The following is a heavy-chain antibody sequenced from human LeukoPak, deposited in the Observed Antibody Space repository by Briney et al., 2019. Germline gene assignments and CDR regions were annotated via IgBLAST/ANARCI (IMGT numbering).Heavy chain of an antibody. J-gene: IGHJ4*02. D-gene: IGHD6-6*01. CDR1: GDSVSSNRVT. Sequence: SQTLSLTSAISGDSVSSNRVTWNWIRQSPSRGLEWLGRTYYRSKWLNDYVESVKNRLTINPDTSKNQFSLQLTSVTPEDTAVYYCARYSKSSDRDFDYWGQGTQATVSS. CDR3: ARYSKSSDRDFDY. V-gene: IGHV6-1*01. CDR2: TYYRSKWLN.